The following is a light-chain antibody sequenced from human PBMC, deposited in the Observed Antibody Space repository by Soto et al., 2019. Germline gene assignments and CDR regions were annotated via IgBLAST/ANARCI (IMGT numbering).Light chain of an antibody. Sequence: QLVLTQPPSVSGAPGQRVTISCTGSSSNIWAGYDVHWYQQLPGTAPKLLIYCNSNRPSGVPDRFSGSKSGTSASLAITGLEDEDEADYYCQSYDSSLSVLYVFGTGTKLTVL. CDR1: SSNIWAGYD. J-gene: IGLJ1*01. V-gene: IGLV1-40*01. CDR2: CNS. CDR3: QSYDSSLSVLYV.